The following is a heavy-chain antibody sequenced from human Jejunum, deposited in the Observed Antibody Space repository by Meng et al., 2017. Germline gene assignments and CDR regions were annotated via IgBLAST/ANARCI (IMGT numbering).Heavy chain of an antibody. Sequence: GGSLRLSCAASGFTFSSYQMSWVRQAPGKGLEWVAKIIQDGSEKYYVDSVRARFSISRDNARDSLYLQMNSLTVEDTAVYYCVRDWPGRDNSGGDYWGQGTLVTISS. D-gene: IGHD6-19*01. CDR2: IIQDGSEK. V-gene: IGHV3-7*01. CDR1: GFTFSSYQ. CDR3: VRDWPGRDNSGGDY. J-gene: IGHJ4*02.